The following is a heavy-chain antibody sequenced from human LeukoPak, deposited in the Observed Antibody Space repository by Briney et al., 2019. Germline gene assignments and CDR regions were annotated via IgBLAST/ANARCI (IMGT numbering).Heavy chain of an antibody. CDR1: GFTFSRYG. J-gene: IGHJ4*02. CDR2: ISYDGSNK. V-gene: IGHV3-30*19. Sequence: GGSLRLSCTASGFTFSRYGMHWVRQAPGKGLEGVAVISYDGSNKYYADSVKGRFNISRDNSKNTLYLEMNILRAEDKAVYYCARRNHYESKEIDYWGQGTLVTVSS. D-gene: IGHD3-22*01. CDR3: ARRNHYESKEIDY.